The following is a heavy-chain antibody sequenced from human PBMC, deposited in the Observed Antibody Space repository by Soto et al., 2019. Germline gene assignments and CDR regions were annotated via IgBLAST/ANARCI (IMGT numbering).Heavy chain of an antibody. CDR1: GYTFTGYY. D-gene: IGHD3-9*01. Sequence: SEKVSCKASGYTFTGYYMHWVRQAPGQGLEWTGWINPNSGGTNYAQKFQGRVTMTRDTSISTAYMELSRLRSDDTAVYYWASDPFLTGHLSFDYFGRGPLVAVSS. CDR2: INPNSGGT. J-gene: IGHJ4*02. CDR3: ASDPFLTGHLSFDY. V-gene: IGHV1-2*02.